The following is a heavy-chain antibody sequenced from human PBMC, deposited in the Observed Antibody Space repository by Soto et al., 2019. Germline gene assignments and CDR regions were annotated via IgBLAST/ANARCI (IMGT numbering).Heavy chain of an antibody. CDR3: ARGAHYYNGMDV. V-gene: IGHV6-1*01. CDR2: TYYRSKWYN. CDR1: GDSVSRNRAS. J-gene: IGHJ6*02. Sequence: SQTLSLTCAISGDSVSRNRASWNWIRQSPSRGLEWLGRTYYRSKWYNEYVVSVKSRMTINPDTSKNQFSLQLNSVTPEDTAVYYCARGAHYYNGMDVWGQGTTVTVSS.